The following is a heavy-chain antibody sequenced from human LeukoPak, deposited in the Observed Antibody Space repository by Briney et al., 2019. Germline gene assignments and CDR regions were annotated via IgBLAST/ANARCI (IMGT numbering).Heavy chain of an antibody. J-gene: IGHJ5*02. CDR3: ARGMGFDP. CDR1: GGSISSSSYY. CDR2: IYYSGST. D-gene: IGHD5-24*01. Sequence: PSETLSLTCTVSGGSISSSSYYWGWIRQPPGKGLKWIGSIYYSGSTYYNPSLKSRVTISVDTSKNQFSLKLSSVTAADTAVYYCARGMGFDPWGQGTLVTVSS. V-gene: IGHV4-39*01.